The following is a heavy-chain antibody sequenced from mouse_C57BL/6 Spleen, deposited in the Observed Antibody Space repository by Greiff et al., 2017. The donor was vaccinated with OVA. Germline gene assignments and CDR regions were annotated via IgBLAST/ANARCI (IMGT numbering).Heavy chain of an antibody. J-gene: IGHJ2*02. CDR2: IRNKANGYTT. CDR1: GFTFTDYY. D-gene: IGHD1-1*01. CDR3: ARAYYGSSHLDY. V-gene: IGHV7-3*01. Sequence: EVMLVESGGGLVQPGGSLSLSCAASGFTFTDYYMSWVRQPPGKALEWLGFIRNKANGYTTEYSASVKGRFTISRDNSQSILYLQMNALRAEDSATYYCARAYYGSSHLDYWGQGTSLTVSS.